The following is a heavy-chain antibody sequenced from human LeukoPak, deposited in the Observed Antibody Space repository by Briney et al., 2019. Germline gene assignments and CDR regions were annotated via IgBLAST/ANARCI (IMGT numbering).Heavy chain of an antibody. Sequence: SQTLSLTCTVSGDSISSGSYYWSWIRQPAGTGLEWIGRIYTSGSTNYNPSLKSRVTISVDTSKNQFSLKLSSVTAADTAVYYCARASSWYSASYYFDYWGQGTLVTVSS. CDR2: IYTSGST. V-gene: IGHV4-61*02. CDR1: GDSISSGSYY. J-gene: IGHJ4*02. D-gene: IGHD2-15*01. CDR3: ARASSWYSASYYFDY.